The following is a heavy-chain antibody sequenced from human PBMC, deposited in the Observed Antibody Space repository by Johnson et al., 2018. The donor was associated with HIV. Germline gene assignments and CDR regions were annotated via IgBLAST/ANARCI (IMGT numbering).Heavy chain of an antibody. CDR2: ISYDGSSK. V-gene: IGHV3-30-3*01. CDR1: GFTFSDHA. D-gene: IGHD4/OR15-4a*01. J-gene: IGHJ3*02. Sequence: QVQLVESGGGVVQPGRSLRLSCAASGFTFSDHAMHWVRQAPGKGLEWVAVISYDGSSKYYADSVKGRFTISRDNSKNTLYLQMNSLRAEDTAVYYCARGGASDAFDIWGQGTMVTVSS. CDR3: ARGGASDAFDI.